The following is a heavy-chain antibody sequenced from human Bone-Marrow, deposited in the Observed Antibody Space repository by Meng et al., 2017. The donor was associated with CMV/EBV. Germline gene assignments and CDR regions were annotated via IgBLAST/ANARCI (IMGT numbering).Heavy chain of an antibody. J-gene: IGHJ4*02. Sequence: ASVKVSCKAAGSTFSNLYIHWGRQAPGQGLEWMGVYSPSDDRTTNAQKFQCRVTMTRDTSTSTVFMELASLISEDLGVYYCACLSNPGDYWGQGTLVTVSS. CDR2: YSPSDDRT. V-gene: IGHV1-46*01. D-gene: IGHD2/OR15-2a*01. CDR1: GSTFSNLY. CDR3: ACLSNPGDY.